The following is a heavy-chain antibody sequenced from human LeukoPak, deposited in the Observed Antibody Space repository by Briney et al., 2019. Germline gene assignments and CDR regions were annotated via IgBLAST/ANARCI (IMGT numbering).Heavy chain of an antibody. CDR1: GYTFTSYG. CDR3: ARGWLQFRTAFDI. D-gene: IGHD5-24*01. Sequence: ASVKVSCKASGYTFTSYGISWVRQAPGQGLEWMGWISAYNGNTNYAQKLQGRVTMTRDTSTSTVYMELSSLRSEDTAVYYCARGWLQFRTAFDIWGQGTMVTVSS. V-gene: IGHV1-18*01. J-gene: IGHJ3*02. CDR2: ISAYNGNT.